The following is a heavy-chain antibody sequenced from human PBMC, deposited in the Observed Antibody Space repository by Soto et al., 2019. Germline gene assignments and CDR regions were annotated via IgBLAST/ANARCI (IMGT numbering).Heavy chain of an antibody. CDR2: INHSGST. CDR1: GGSFSGYY. D-gene: IGHD2-15*01. V-gene: IGHV4-34*01. J-gene: IGHJ1*01. Sequence: QVQLQQWGAGLLKPSETLSLTCAVYGGSFSGYYWSWIRQPPGKGLEWIGEINHSGSTNYNPSLKSRVTISVDTSKNQFSLRLSSVTAADTAVYYCAKGGSSDCSGGSCPRSEYFQHWGQGTLVTVSS. CDR3: AKGGSSDCSGGSCPRSEYFQH.